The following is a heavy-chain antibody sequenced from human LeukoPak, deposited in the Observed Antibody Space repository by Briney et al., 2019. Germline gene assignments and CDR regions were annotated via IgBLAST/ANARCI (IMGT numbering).Heavy chain of an antibody. CDR1: GFTFSSYV. CDR2: ISGSGGST. D-gene: IGHD2-15*01. Sequence: PGGSLRLSCAASGFTFSSYVMSWVRQAPGKRLEWVSVISGSGGSTYYADSVKGRFTLSRDNSKNTLFLQLNSLRAEDTAVYYCAKDRGYCTGGSCYSDYWGQGTLVTVSS. CDR3: AKDRGYCTGGSCYSDY. V-gene: IGHV3-23*01. J-gene: IGHJ4*02.